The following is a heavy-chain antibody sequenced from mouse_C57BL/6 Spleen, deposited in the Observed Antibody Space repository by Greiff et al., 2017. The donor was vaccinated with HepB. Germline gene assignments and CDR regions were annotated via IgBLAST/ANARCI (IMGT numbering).Heavy chain of an antibody. D-gene: IGHD1-1*01. V-gene: IGHV1-22*01. J-gene: IGHJ2*01. CDR3: AREYYGSSYFDY. Sequence: EVQLQESGPELVKPGASVKMSCKASGYTFTDYNMHWVKQSHGKSLEWIGYINPNNGGTSYNQKFKGKATLTVNKSSSTAYMELRSLTSEDSAVYYCAREYYGSSYFDYWGQGTTLTVSS. CDR1: GYTFTDYN. CDR2: INPNNGGT.